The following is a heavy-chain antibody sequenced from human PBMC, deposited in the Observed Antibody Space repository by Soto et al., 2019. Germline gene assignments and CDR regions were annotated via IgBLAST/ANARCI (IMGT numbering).Heavy chain of an antibody. J-gene: IGHJ4*02. V-gene: IGHV4-39*01. CDR3: ARAGATSNTYYYDSSGYYFYY. CDR2: IYYSGST. D-gene: IGHD3-22*01. Sequence: SETLSLTCTVSGGSISSSSYYWGWIRQPPGKGLEWIGSIYYSGSTYYNPSLKSRVTISVDTSKNQFSLKLSSVTAADTAVYYCARAGATSNTYYYDSSGYYFYYWGQGTLVTVSS. CDR1: GGSISSSSYY.